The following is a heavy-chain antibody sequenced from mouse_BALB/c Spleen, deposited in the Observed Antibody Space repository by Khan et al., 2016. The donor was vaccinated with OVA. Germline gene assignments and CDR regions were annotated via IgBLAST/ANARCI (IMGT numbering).Heavy chain of an antibody. Sequence: EVELVESGGGLVKPGGSLKLSCVASGITFSRYSMSWVRQTPEKRLEWVASISSGGSYTYSPDSVKGRFTLSRDNAENPLYLQMSSMRSKDTAIYYCARHEDYYGSRPYFDYWGQGTTLTVSS. CDR3: ARHEDYYGSRPYFDY. D-gene: IGHD1-1*01. V-gene: IGHV5-9-3*01. CDR2: ISSGGSYT. J-gene: IGHJ2*01. CDR1: GITFSRYS.